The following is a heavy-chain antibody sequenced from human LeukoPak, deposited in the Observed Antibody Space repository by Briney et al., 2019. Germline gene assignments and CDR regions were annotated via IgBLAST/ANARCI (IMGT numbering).Heavy chain of an antibody. CDR3: ARLGIAAENWFDP. Sequence: GGSLRLSCAASGFTVSSNYMSWVRQAPGKGLEWVSVIYSGGSTYYADSVKGRFTISRDNSKNTLYLQMNSLRAEDTVVYYCARLGIAAENWFDPWGQGTLVTVSS. CDR2: IYSGGST. D-gene: IGHD6-13*01. V-gene: IGHV3-53*01. CDR1: GFTVSSNY. J-gene: IGHJ5*02.